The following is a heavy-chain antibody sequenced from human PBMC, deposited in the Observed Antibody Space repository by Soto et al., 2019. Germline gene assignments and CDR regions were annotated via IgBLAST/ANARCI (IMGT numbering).Heavy chain of an antibody. CDR1: GFTFSSYV. V-gene: IGHV3-23*01. CDR3: AKESLQYAIDY. CDR2: ISGSGAGT. Sequence: GGSLRLSCAASGFTFSSYVMGWVRQAPGKGLEWVSVISGSGAGTYYADSVKGRFTISRDNSKNTLYLQMNSLRAEDTAAYYCAKESLQYAIDYWGQGTLVTVSS. D-gene: IGHD4-4*01. J-gene: IGHJ4*02.